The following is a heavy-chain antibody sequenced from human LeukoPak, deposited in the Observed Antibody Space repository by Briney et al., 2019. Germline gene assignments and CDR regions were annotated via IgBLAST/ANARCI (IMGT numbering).Heavy chain of an antibody. CDR1: GGTFSSYA. Sequence: ASVKVSCKASGGTFSSYAISWVRQAPGQGLEWLGWISAYNGNTNYAQKLQGRVTMTTDTSTSTAYMELRSLRSDDTAVYYCARTPTVESWFDPWGQGTLVTVSS. D-gene: IGHD4-17*01. J-gene: IGHJ5*02. V-gene: IGHV1-18*01. CDR3: ARTPTVESWFDP. CDR2: ISAYNGNT.